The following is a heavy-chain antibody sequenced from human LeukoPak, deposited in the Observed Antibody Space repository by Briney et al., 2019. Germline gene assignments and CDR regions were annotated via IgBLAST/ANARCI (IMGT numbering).Heavy chain of an antibody. CDR3: AKDLVSSWYYYYYYYMDV. CDR1: GFTVSSNY. J-gene: IGHJ6*03. Sequence: PGGPLRLSCAASGFTVSSNYMSWVRQAPGKGLEWVSVIYSGGSTYYADSVKGRFTISRDNSKNTLYLQMNSLRAEDTAVYYCAKDLVSSWYYYYYYYMDVWGKGTTVTVSS. CDR2: IYSGGST. D-gene: IGHD6-13*01. V-gene: IGHV3-66*01.